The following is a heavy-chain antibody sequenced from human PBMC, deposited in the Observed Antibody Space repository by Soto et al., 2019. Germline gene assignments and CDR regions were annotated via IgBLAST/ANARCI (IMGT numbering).Heavy chain of an antibody. Sequence: VGSLRLSCAASGFTVSSNSMSWVRQAPGKGLEWVPVIYSGGSTYYADSVKGRFTISRDNSKNTLYLQMNSLRTEDTAVYYCARALITIFGVGHDAFDIWGQGTMVTVSS. CDR1: GFTVSSNS. D-gene: IGHD3-3*01. CDR2: IYSGGST. CDR3: ARALITIFGVGHDAFDI. J-gene: IGHJ3*02. V-gene: IGHV3-53*01.